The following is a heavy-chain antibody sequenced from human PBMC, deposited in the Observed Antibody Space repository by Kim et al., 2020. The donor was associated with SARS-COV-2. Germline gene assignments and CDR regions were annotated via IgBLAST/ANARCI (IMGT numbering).Heavy chain of an antibody. D-gene: IGHD3-22*01. J-gene: IGHJ4*02. V-gene: IGHV5-10-1*01. CDR2: IDPSDSYT. Sequence: GESLKISCKGSGYSFTSYWISWVRQMPGKGLEWMGRIDPSDSYTNYSPSFQGHVTISADKSISTAYLQWSSLKASDTAMYYCARHVGYYDSSGYYYFDYWGQGTLVTVSS. CDR1: GYSFTSYW. CDR3: ARHVGYYDSSGYYYFDY.